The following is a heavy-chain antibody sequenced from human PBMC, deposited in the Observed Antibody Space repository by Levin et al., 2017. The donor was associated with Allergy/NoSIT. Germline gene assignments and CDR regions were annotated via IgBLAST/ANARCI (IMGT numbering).Heavy chain of an antibody. CDR2: ISASGSTT. Sequence: GGSLRLSCAASGFTFRSYDMNWFRQAPGKGLDWVSYISASGSTTYYADSVKGRFTISRDNVYNSLYLQMNSLRVEDTAIYYCASPKSRGTYYFDLWGRGTLVTVSS. D-gene: IGHD1-26*01. J-gene: IGHJ2*01. V-gene: IGHV3-48*03. CDR1: GFTFRSYD. CDR3: ASPKSRGTYYFDL.